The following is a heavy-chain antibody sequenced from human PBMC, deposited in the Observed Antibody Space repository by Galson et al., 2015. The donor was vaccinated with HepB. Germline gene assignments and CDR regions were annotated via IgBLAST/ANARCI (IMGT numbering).Heavy chain of an antibody. J-gene: IGHJ3*02. CDR2: IWLDGSNI. CDR1: DFTFRNYA. V-gene: IGHV3-33*01. D-gene: IGHD6-13*01. Sequence: SLRLSCAASDFTFRNYAMHWVRQAPGKGLEWVASIWLDGSNIFYADTVKGRFTISRDNSKNTLYLQLNSLRAEDTAVYYCATGQQTPHCACDSWGPGTLVNV. CDR3: ATGQQTPHCACDS.